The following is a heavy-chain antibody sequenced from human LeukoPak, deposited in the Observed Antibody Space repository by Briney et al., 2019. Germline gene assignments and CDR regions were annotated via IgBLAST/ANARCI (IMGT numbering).Heavy chain of an antibody. CDR2: ISSSSSTI. Sequence: PGGSLRLSCAASGFTFSDYYMSWIRQAPGKGLEWVSYISSSSSTIYYADSVKGRFTISRDNAKNSLYLQMNSLRAEDTAVYYCARDGNPTVSAPMDVWGQGTTVTVSS. CDR3: ARDGNPTVSAPMDV. CDR1: GFTFSDYY. D-gene: IGHD4-17*01. V-gene: IGHV3-11*04. J-gene: IGHJ6*02.